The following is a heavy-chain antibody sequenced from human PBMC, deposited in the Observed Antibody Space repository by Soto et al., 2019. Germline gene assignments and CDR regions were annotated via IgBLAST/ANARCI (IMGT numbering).Heavy chain of an antibody. Sequence: PGGSLRLSCAASGFTFSSYSMNWVRQAPGKGLEWVSSISSSSSYIYYADSVKGRFTISRDNAKNSLYLQMNSLRAEDTAVYYCARDPLAAAGNLNNAFDIWGQGTMVTVSS. D-gene: IGHD6-13*01. J-gene: IGHJ3*02. CDR1: GFTFSSYS. V-gene: IGHV3-21*01. CDR3: ARDPLAAAGNLNNAFDI. CDR2: ISSSSSYI.